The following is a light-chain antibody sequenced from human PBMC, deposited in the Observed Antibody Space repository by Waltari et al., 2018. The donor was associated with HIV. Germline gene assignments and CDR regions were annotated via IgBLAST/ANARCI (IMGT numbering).Light chain of an antibody. CDR1: SSHIGHNF. CDR2: DNN. Sequence: QSVLTQPPSVSAAPGQTVSISCSGFSSHIGHNFVSWYHQLPGKAPKRLIFDNNKRPSGIPDQVSASKSGTSATLAITGLQTGDEGDYYCGTWDNSLKTVVFGGGTKVTVL. V-gene: IGLV1-51*01. J-gene: IGLJ2*01. CDR3: GTWDNSLKTVV.